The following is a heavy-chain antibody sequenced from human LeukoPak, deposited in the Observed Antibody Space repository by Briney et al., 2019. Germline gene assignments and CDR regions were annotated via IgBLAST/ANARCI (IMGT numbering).Heavy chain of an antibody. D-gene: IGHD2-15*01. CDR2: NSHSGIN. CDR3: ARDLGRYCRGGSCYGYNWFDP. J-gene: IGHJ5*02. V-gene: IGHV4-39*02. CDR1: GGSISSSSDY. Sequence: SETLSLTCTVSGGSISSSSDYWGWIPQAPGKGLEWNGCNSHSGINYCDPSLKSRVTISVDTPEIPLSVNLGSVADADASVCYGARDLGRYCRGGSCYGYNWFDPGGQGTLVTVPS.